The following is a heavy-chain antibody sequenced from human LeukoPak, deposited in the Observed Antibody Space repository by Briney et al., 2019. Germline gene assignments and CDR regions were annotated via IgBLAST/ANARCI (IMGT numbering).Heavy chain of an antibody. CDR1: GYTFTSYY. V-gene: IGHV1-46*01. J-gene: IGHJ4*02. CDR3: ARTDSNSSYYFHY. Sequence: GASVTVSCKASGYTFTSYYIHWVRQAPGQGLEWMGIINPSGVSSSNAQKFQGRVTMTRDTSTSTVNMELSSLRSEDTAVYYCARTDSNSSYYFHYWGQGTLVTVSS. CDR2: INPSGVSS. D-gene: IGHD6-13*01.